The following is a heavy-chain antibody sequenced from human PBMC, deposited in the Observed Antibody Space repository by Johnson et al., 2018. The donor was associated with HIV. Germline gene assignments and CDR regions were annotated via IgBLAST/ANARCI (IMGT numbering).Heavy chain of an antibody. D-gene: IGHD3-16*01. J-gene: IGHJ3*02. V-gene: IGHV3-30-3*02. CDR3: AKTGGGAALDS. CDR2: ISYDGSNK. Sequence: QVQLVESGGGVVQPGGSLRLSCAASGFTFSSYAMHWVRQAPGKGLEWVAVISYDGSNKYYADSVKGRFTISRDNSKNTLYLQMNSLRVDDTAVYYCAKTGGGAALDSWGQGTMVTVSS. CDR1: GFTFSSYA.